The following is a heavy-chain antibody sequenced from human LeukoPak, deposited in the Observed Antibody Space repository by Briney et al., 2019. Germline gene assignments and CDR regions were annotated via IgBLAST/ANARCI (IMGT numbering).Heavy chain of an antibody. CDR2: MNHSGST. V-gene: IGHV4-34*01. Sequence: SETLSLTCAVYGGSFSGYYWSWIRQPPGKGLEWIGEMNHSGSTNYNPSLKSRVTISVDTSKNQFSLKLSSVTAADTAVYYCARLEYSSSLYFDYWGQGTLVTVSS. CDR3: ARLEYSSSLYFDY. D-gene: IGHD6-6*01. J-gene: IGHJ4*02. CDR1: GGSFSGYY.